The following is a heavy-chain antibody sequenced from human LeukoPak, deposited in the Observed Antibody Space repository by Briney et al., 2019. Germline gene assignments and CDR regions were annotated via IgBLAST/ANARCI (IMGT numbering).Heavy chain of an antibody. V-gene: IGHV4-59*08. D-gene: IGHD4-23*01. Sequence: SETLSLTCTVSGGSIGTYYWSWIRQPPGKGLEWIGYVYYSGSTNYNPSLKSRVTISVDTSKNKFTLKLTSVTAADTAVYYCATLTTVVTAYYFDYWGQGTLVTVSS. CDR2: VYYSGST. CDR1: GGSIGTYY. J-gene: IGHJ4*02. CDR3: ATLTTVVTAYYFDY.